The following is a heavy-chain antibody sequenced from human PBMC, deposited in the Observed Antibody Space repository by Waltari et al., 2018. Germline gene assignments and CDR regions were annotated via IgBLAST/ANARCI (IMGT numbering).Heavy chain of an antibody. D-gene: IGHD1-26*01. J-gene: IGHJ6*03. V-gene: IGHV4-39*01. CDR1: GGSSSSSSYY. CDR2: IYYSGDT. Sequence: QLQLQESGPGLVKPSETLSLTCTVSGGSSSSSSYYWGWIRKPPGKGLAWIGSIYYSGDTYYNPSLKSRVTISVDTSKNQFSLTLSSVTAADTAVYYCARQNSQLYYYYMDVWGKGTTVPVSS. CDR3: ARQNSQLYYYYMDV.